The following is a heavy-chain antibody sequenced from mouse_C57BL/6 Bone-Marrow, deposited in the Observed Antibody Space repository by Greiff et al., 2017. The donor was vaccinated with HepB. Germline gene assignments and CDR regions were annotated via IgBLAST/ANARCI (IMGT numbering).Heavy chain of an antibody. CDR3: ASQTAQAIFYY. D-gene: IGHD3-2*02. V-gene: IGHV1-50*01. CDR1: GYTFTSYW. J-gene: IGHJ2*01. Sequence: QVQLQQPGAELVKPGASVKLSCKASGYTFTSYWMQWVKQRPGQGLEWIGEIDPSDSYTNYNQKFKGKATLTVDTSSSPAYMQLSSLTSEDSAVYYCASQTAQAIFYYWGQGTTLTVSS. CDR2: IDPSDSYT.